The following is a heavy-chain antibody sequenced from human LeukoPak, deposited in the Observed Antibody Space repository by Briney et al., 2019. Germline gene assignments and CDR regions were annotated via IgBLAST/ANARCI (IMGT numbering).Heavy chain of an antibody. Sequence: SETLSLTCTVSGGSISSYYWSWIRQPPGKGLEWIGYIYYSGSTNYNPSLKSRVTISVDTSKNQFSLKLSSVTAADTAVYYCARDDYYYDSSGYSLGPFDPWGQGTLLTVSS. V-gene: IGHV4-59*01. D-gene: IGHD3-22*01. J-gene: IGHJ5*02. CDR1: GGSISSYY. CDR2: IYYSGST. CDR3: ARDDYYYDSSGYSLGPFDP.